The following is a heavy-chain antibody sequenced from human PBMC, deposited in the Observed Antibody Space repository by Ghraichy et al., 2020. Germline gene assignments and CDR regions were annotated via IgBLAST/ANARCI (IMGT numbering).Heavy chain of an antibody. J-gene: IGHJ4*01. CDR2: ISSSSSYI. V-gene: IGHV3-21*01. D-gene: IGHD2-2*01. CDR3: ARSDLRRYCSSTSCFLDY. CDR1: GFTFSSYS. Sequence: GGSLRLSCAASGFTFSSYSMNWVRQAPGKGLEWVSSISSSSSYIYYADSVKGRFTISRDNAKNSLYLQMNSLRAEDTAVYYCARSDLRRYCSSTSCFLDYWGHGTLVTVSS.